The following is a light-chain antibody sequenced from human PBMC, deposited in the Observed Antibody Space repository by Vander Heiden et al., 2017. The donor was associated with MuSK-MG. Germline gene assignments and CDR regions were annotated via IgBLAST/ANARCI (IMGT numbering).Light chain of an antibody. V-gene: IGKV1-33*01. CDR3: QQYYNLPIT. Sequence: DIQMTQSPSSLSASVGDRVTLTCQASQDINYYLNWYQQKAGKAPNLLIYAASNLQTGVPARFSCSRSGTNFTCTISSLQPEDIATYFCQQYYNLPITFGQGTRLEIK. J-gene: IGKJ5*01. CDR1: QDINYY. CDR2: AAS.